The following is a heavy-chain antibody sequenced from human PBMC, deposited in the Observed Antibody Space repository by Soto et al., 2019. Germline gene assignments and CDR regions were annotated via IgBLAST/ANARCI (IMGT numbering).Heavy chain of an antibody. V-gene: IGHV4-31*03. CDR2: IYYSGST. Sequence: QVQLQESGPGLVKTSQTLSLTCTVSGGSISSGDNYWSWIRQHPGKGLEWIGYIYYSGSTYYNPSLRRRVTISVDTSKNQFSLKLSSVTAADSAVYYCARVRAGAPYYYDSTGFDHWGQGSLVTVSS. CDR3: ARVRAGAPYYYDSTGFDH. D-gene: IGHD3-22*01. J-gene: IGHJ4*02. CDR1: GGSISSGDNY.